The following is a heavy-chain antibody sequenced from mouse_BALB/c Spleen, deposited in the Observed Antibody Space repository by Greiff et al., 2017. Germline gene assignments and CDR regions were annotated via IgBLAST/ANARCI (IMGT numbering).Heavy chain of an antibody. Sequence: VQLVESGPGLVAPSQSLSITCTVSGFSLTDYGVSWIRQPPGKGLEWLGVIWGGGSTYYNSALKSRLSISKDNSKSQVFLKMNSLQTDDTARYYCAKHREGYYVAMDYWGQGTSVTVSS. V-gene: IGHV2-6-5*01. CDR3: AKHREGYYVAMDY. CDR2: IWGGGST. J-gene: IGHJ4*01. D-gene: IGHD2-3*01. CDR1: GFSLTDYG.